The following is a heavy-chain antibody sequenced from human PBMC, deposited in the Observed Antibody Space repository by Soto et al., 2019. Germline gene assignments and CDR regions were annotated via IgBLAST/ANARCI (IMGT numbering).Heavy chain of an antibody. CDR2: INTDNGST. J-gene: IGHJ5*02. V-gene: IGHV1-3*04. D-gene: IGHD2-2*02. CDR3: ARAATCSSSTGCYSQWFAP. CDR1: GYAFTKYI. Sequence: ASVKVSCKASGYAFTKYIMHWVRQAPGQRPEWMGWINTDNGSTRYSQKFQGRVTIVRDISATTAYMELGSLRSDDTAVYYCARAATCSSSTGCYSQWFAPWGQGTLVTVSS.